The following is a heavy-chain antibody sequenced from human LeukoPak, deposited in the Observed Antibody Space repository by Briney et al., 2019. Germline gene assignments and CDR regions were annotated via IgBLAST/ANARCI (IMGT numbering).Heavy chain of an antibody. D-gene: IGHD1-26*01. Sequence: GGSLRLSCTVSGFTVSSNSMSWVRQAPGKGLEWVSSISSGSNYIYYADSVKGRFTISRDHAKNSLYLQMNSLRAEDTAVYYCARRRDSGSLQHFDYWGQGTLVTVSS. CDR3: ARRRDSGSLQHFDY. J-gene: IGHJ4*02. CDR1: GFTVSSNS. V-gene: IGHV3-21*04. CDR2: ISSGSNYI.